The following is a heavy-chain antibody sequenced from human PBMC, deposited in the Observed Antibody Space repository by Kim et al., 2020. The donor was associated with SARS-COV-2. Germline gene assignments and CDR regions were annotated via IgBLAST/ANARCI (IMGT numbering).Heavy chain of an antibody. CDR1: GFTFSSYG. V-gene: IGHV3-33*01. CDR3: ARAFGELLYYYYGMDV. Sequence: LSLTCAASGFTFSSYGMHWVRQAPGKGLEWVAVIWYDGSNKYYADSMKGRFTISRDNSKNTLYLQMNSLRAEDTAVYYCARAFGELLYYYYGMDVWGQGTTVTVSS. J-gene: IGHJ6*02. D-gene: IGHD3-10*01. CDR2: IWYDGSNK.